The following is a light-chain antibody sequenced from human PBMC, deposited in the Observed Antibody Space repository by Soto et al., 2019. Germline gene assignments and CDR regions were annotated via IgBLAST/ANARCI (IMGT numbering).Light chain of an antibody. CDR3: LLYNSETVV. CDR1: TGAVTSGHY. CDR2: DTS. V-gene: IGLV7-46*01. Sequence: QAVVTQEPSLIVSPGGTVTLTCGSSTGAVTSGHYPHWFQQKPDQAPRTLIYDTSIKHSWTPGRFSGSFLGSKAALTLSGAQHADEADYCCLLYNSETVVFGGGTKLTVL. J-gene: IGLJ2*01.